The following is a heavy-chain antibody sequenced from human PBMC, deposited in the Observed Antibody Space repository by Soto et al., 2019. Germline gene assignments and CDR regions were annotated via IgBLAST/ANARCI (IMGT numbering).Heavy chain of an antibody. D-gene: IGHD6-13*01. CDR3: VKIRGSWVVGNLQF. CDR2: LSYDGRNT. CDR1: GFTFSNSG. J-gene: IGHJ1*01. Sequence: QEQLVESGGGVVQPGRSLNLSCATSGFTFSNSGFHWVRQAPGKGLEWVATLSYDGRNTHYAESVKGRFTISRDKAKKMVFLQMDNLRAEETAVYYCVKIRGSWVVGNLQFWGQGTLVIVST. V-gene: IGHV3-30*18.